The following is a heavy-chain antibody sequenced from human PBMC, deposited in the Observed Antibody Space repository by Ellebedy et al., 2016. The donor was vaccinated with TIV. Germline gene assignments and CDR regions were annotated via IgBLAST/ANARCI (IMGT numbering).Heavy chain of an antibody. J-gene: IGHJ4*01. D-gene: IGHD3-10*01. CDR3: ARGYYNSGKYFSPGE. Sequence: MPSETLSLTCTVSGGSISATNSHWDWIRQPPGKGLEWIGTIYYSVITMYNPSLNSRVTISTDMSKNQFSLILSSVTAADTAIYYCARGYYNSGKYFSPGEWGQGTLVTVSS. V-gene: IGHV4-39*07. CDR1: GGSISATNSH. CDR2: IYYSVIT.